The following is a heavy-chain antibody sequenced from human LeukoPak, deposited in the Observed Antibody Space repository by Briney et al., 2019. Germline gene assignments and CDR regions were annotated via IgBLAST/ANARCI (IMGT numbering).Heavy chain of an antibody. CDR2: IYYSGST. J-gene: IGHJ4*02. V-gene: IGHV4-59*01. CDR1: GGSISSYY. Sequence: SETLSLTCTVSGGSISSYYWSWIRQPPGKGLEWIGYIYYSGSTNYNPSLKTRVTISVDTSKNQFSLKLSSVTAADTAVYYCARSDYGGRLFDYWRQGTLVTVSS. CDR3: ARSDYGGRLFDY. D-gene: IGHD4-23*01.